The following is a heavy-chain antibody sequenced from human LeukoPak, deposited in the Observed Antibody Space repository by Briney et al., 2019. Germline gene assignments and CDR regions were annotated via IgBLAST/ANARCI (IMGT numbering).Heavy chain of an antibody. D-gene: IGHD2-15*01. CDR2: ISGSGGST. CDR3: AKVFKGVVAGGLGY. J-gene: IGHJ4*02. V-gene: IGHV3-23*01. Sequence: GGSLRLSCVASGFTFSSYAMSWVRQAPGKGLEWVSAISGSGGSTYYADSVKGRFTISRDNSENTLYLQVNSPRAEDTAVYYCAKVFKGVVAGGLGYWGQGTLVTVSS. CDR1: GFTFSSYA.